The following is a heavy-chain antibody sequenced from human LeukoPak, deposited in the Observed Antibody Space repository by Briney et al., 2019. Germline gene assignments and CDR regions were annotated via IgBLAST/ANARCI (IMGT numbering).Heavy chain of an antibody. D-gene: IGHD2-2*01. CDR1: GGSISSYY. CDR3: GREGAAPMYYYYMDV. CDR2: INYSGST. J-gene: IGHJ6*03. Sequence: PSETLSLTCTVSGGSISSYYWSWIRQPPGKGLEWIGYINYSGSTNYNPSLKSRVTISLDTSKNQFSLKLNSVTAADTAVYYCGREGAAPMYYYYMDVWGKGTTVTVSS. V-gene: IGHV4-59*01.